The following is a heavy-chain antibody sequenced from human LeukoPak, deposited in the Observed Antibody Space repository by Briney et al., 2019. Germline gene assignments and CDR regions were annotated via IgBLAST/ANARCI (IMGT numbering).Heavy chain of an antibody. CDR3: ARAHDRGYYYGFDY. V-gene: IGHV3-66*01. CDR2: KYSGGNT. D-gene: IGHD3-22*01. CDR1: GVTVSSNY. J-gene: IGHJ4*02. Sequence: GGSLRLSCAASGVTVSSNYMSWVRQAPGKGLEWVSVKYSGGNTYYADSVQGRFTMSRENPENTLYLQMNSLRAEDTAVYYCARAHDRGYYYGFDYWGQGTLVTVSS.